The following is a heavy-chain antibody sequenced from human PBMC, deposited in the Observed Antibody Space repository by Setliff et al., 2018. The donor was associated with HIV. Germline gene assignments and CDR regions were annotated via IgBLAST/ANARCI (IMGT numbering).Heavy chain of an antibody. CDR2: ISDDTSTV. V-gene: IGHV3-48*01. Sequence: PGGSLRLSCAASGFTFSNYNMNWVRQAPGEGLEWISYISDDTSTVYYADSVKGRFTISRDNAKNSLYLQMNSLRAEDTAIYYCARGVGAASYNPLDFWGQGTLVTVS. J-gene: IGHJ4*02. CDR3: ARGVGAASYNPLDF. CDR1: GFTFSNYN. D-gene: IGHD1-26*01.